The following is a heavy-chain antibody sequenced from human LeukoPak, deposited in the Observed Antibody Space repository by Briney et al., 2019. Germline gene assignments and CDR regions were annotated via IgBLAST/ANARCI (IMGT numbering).Heavy chain of an antibody. D-gene: IGHD3-10*01. CDR2: IESKTDGGTT. CDR1: GFSFSDAW. J-gene: IGHJ4*02. Sequence: GGSLMLSCAASGFSFSDAWVSWVRQIPGKGLEWVGRIESKTDGGTTYYAAPVKGRFTISRDDATNTLYLQMNSLKSEDTAVYYCTTFGSSRKFDYWGQGILVTVSS. V-gene: IGHV3-15*04. CDR3: TTFGSSRKFDY.